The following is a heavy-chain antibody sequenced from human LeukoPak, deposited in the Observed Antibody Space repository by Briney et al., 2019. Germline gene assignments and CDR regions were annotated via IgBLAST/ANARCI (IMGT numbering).Heavy chain of an antibody. V-gene: IGHV1-69*13. Sequence: SVKVSCKASGGTFSSYAISWVREAPGQGLEWMGGIIPIFGTANYAQKFQGRVTITADESTSTAYMELSSLRSEDTAVYYCARATVGYYYDGSGSWVHWGQGTLVTVSS. D-gene: IGHD3-22*01. CDR2: IIPIFGTA. CDR1: GGTFSSYA. J-gene: IGHJ4*02. CDR3: ARATVGYYYDGSGSWVH.